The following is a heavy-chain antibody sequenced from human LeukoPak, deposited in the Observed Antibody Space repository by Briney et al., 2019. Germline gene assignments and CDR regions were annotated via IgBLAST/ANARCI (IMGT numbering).Heavy chain of an antibody. CDR1: GFPFSGYW. CDR3: ARDTGFDY. Sequence: GGSLRLSCVASGFPFSGYWMDWVRQAPGKGMEWVANIKEDGSVKYYADSVKGRFTISRDNAKNSLYLQMNSLRAEDTAVYYCARDTGFDYWGQGTLVTVSS. J-gene: IGHJ4*02. CDR2: IKEDGSVK. D-gene: IGHD3-10*01. V-gene: IGHV3-7*01.